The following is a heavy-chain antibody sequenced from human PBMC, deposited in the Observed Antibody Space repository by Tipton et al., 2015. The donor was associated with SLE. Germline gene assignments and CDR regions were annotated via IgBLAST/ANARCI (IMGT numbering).Heavy chain of an antibody. CDR1: GGSISSSSYY. D-gene: IGHD2-21*02. Sequence: TLSLTCTVSGGSISSSSYYWGWIRQPPGKGLEWIGSIYYSGSTYYNPSLKSRVTISVDTSKNQFSLNLSSVTAADTAVYYCARRGDFHFDYWGQGTLVTVSS. V-gene: IGHV4-39*07. CDR3: ARRGDFHFDY. J-gene: IGHJ4*02. CDR2: IYYSGST.